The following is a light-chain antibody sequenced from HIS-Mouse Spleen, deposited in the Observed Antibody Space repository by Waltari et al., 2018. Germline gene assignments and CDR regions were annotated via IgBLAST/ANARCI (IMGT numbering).Light chain of an antibody. CDR1: NIGSKS. CDR3: QVWDSSSDHVV. CDR2: DDS. J-gene: IGLJ2*01. Sequence: SYVLTQPPSVSVAPGKTARITCGGNNIGSKSVHWYQQKPGQAPVLVVYDDSDRPSGIPEGLSGANSGNTATLTISRVEAGDEADYCCQVWDSSSDHVVFGGGTKLTVL. V-gene: IGLV3-21*03.